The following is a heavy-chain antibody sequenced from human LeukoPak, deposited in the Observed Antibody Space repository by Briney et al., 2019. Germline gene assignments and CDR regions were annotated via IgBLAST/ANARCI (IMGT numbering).Heavy chain of an antibody. Sequence: GESLKISCKGFGYDFSDYRMTWVRQKPGKGLEWMGIIYPGDPETRYGPSFQGQVTISADKSINTAYLHWSSLKASDTAMYYCARHVGDFWSGFSIDSWGQGTLVTVSS. CDR2: IYPGDPET. CDR3: ARHVGDFWSGFSIDS. V-gene: IGHV5-51*01. D-gene: IGHD3-3*01. CDR1: GYDFSDYR. J-gene: IGHJ4*02.